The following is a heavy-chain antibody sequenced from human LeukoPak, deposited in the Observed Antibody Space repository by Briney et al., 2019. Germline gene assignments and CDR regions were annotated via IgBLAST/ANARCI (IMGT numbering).Heavy chain of an antibody. CDR3: AGSYHYYMDV. V-gene: IGHV4-59*01. J-gene: IGHJ6*03. CDR1: GGSISNYY. CDR2: VSYIGST. Sequence: SETLSLTCTVSGGSISNYYWSWIRQPPGKGLEWIGYVSYIGSTKYNPSLKSRVTISEDTSKKQFSLKLSSVTAADTAVYYCAGSYHYYMDVWGKGTTVTVSS.